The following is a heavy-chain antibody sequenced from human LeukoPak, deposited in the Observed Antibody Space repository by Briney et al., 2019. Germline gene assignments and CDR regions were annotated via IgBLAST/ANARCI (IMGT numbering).Heavy chain of an antibody. CDR3: AKSAGYLWFGELDY. V-gene: IGHV3-23*01. Sequence: GGSLRLSCAASGFTFSSYAMSWVRQAPGKGLEWVSIISGSGDTTHYTDSVKGRFTVSRDNSKNTLYLQMNSLRAEDTAVYYCAKSAGYLWFGELDYWGQGTLVTVSS. CDR1: GFTFSSYA. J-gene: IGHJ4*02. D-gene: IGHD3-10*01. CDR2: ISGSGDTT.